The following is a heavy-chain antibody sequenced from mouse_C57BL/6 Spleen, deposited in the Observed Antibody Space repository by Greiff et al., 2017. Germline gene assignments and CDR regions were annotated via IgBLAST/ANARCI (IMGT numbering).Heavy chain of an antibody. D-gene: IGHD2-5*01. Sequence: VQLQQPGAELVKPGASVKLSCKASGYTFTSYWMQWVKQRPGQGLEWIGEIDPSDSYTNYNQKFKGKATLTVDTSSSTAYMQLSSLTSEDSAVYYCARKNYSNYWYYFDYWGQGTTRTVSS. V-gene: IGHV1-50*01. CDR2: IDPSDSYT. CDR1: GYTFTSYW. J-gene: IGHJ2*01. CDR3: ARKNYSNYWYYFDY.